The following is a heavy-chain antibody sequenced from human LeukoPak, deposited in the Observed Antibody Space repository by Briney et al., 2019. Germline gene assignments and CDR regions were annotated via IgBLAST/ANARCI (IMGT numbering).Heavy chain of an antibody. CDR3: AREESYSGSGTRPDY. CDR1: GYSFSAYY. V-gene: IGHV1-2*02. CDR2: ISPNSGVT. Sequence: GASVKVSCKASGYSFSAYYLHWVRQAPEQGLESMGWISPNSGVTYYAQSFQGRLTMSRDTSIATAYMDLSRLKSDDTAVYYCAREESYSGSGTRPDYWGQGTLVTVSS. D-gene: IGHD3-10*01. J-gene: IGHJ4*02.